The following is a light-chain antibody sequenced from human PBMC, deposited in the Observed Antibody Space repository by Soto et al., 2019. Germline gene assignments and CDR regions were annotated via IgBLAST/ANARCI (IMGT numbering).Light chain of an antibody. CDR3: SSFTTTSTLV. CDR2: EVS. V-gene: IGLV2-14*01. CDR1: ISDSGLYNY. Sequence: QSVLTQPAAVSGSPGQSITISCTGTISDSGLYNYVSWYQQHPGKAPKLVIYEVSNRPSGVSDRFSGSKSDNTASLTISGLQAEDEANYYCSSFTTTSTLVFGAGTKSPS. J-gene: IGLJ1*01.